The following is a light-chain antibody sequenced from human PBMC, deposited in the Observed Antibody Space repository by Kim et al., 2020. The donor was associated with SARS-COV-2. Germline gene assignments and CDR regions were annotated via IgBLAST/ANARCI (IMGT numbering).Light chain of an antibody. CDR1: KLGDKY. CDR3: QAWDGSTVV. Sequence: SYELTQPPSVSVFPGQTASITCSGDKLGDKYACWYQQKPGQSPVLVIYQESKRPSGIPERFSGSNSGNTATLTISGTQAMEEADYYCQAWDGSTVVFGGG. J-gene: IGLJ2*01. V-gene: IGLV3-1*01. CDR2: QES.